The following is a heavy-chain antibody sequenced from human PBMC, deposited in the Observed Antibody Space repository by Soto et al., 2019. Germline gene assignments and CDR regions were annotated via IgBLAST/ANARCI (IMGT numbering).Heavy chain of an antibody. CDR2: IYHSGST. J-gene: IGHJ4*02. Sequence: SEALSVTCTVSGYSISSCYSCGGIRQPRVRGMEWIGSIYHSGSTYYNPSLKSRVTISVDTSKNQFSLKLSSVTAADTAVYYCATTYYDFWSGYYPPFSFDYWGQGTLVTVSS. V-gene: IGHV4-38-2*02. CDR1: GYSISSCYS. D-gene: IGHD3-3*01. CDR3: ATTYYDFWSGYYPPFSFDY.